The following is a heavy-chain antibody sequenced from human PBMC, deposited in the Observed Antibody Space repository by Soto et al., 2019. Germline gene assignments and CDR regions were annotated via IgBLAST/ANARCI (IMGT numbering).Heavy chain of an antibody. Sequence: PGGSLRLSCAASGFTFSSYWMSWVRQAPGKGLEWVANIKQDGSEKYYVDSVKGRFTISRDNAKNSLYLQMNSLRAEDTAVYYCARLRVFDWLLYGSPVDFDYWGQGTLVTVSS. CDR2: IKQDGSEK. J-gene: IGHJ4*02. D-gene: IGHD3-9*01. CDR3: ARLRVFDWLLYGSPVDFDY. V-gene: IGHV3-7*01. CDR1: GFTFSSYW.